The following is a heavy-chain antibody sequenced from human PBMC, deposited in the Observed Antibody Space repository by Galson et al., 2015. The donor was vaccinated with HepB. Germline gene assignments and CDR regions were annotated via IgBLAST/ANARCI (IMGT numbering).Heavy chain of an antibody. D-gene: IGHD3-10*01. CDR2: IIPILGIA. Sequence: SVKVSCKASGGTFSSYAISWVRQAPGQGLEWMGRIIPILGIANYAQKFQGRVTITADKSTSTAYMELSSLRSEDTAVYYCARFRGGTDAFDIWGQGTMVTVSS. CDR3: ARFRGGTDAFDI. V-gene: IGHV1-69*04. CDR1: GGTFSSYA. J-gene: IGHJ3*02.